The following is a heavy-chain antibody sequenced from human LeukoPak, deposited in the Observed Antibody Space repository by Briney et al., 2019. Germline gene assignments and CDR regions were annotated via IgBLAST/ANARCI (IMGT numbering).Heavy chain of an antibody. J-gene: IGHJ4*02. CDR3: AKEGYYDILTGAPGY. V-gene: IGHV3-23*01. CDR2: FTGSGGST. CDR1: GFTFSRYA. Sequence: PGGSLRLSCAASGFTFSRYARSWGRQAQGKGVEGVSAFTGSGGSTYSPHSVQGRFTISRDNSNNTLYLQMNSLRAEDTAVYYCAKEGYYDILTGAPGYWGQGTLVTVSS. D-gene: IGHD3-9*01.